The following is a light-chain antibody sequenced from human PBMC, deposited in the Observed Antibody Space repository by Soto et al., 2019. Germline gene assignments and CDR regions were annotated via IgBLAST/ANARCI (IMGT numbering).Light chain of an antibody. V-gene: IGLV3-21*02. Sequence: SYELTQPPSVSVTPGQTARITCWGNNIGSKSVHWYQQKPGQATVLVVYDDSERPSGIPERLYGYTSGNTATLNISRVEEADEADYYCQVWDSSSVHVVFGGGTKLTV. CDR2: DDS. CDR1: NIGSKS. CDR3: QVWDSSSVHVV. J-gene: IGLJ2*01.